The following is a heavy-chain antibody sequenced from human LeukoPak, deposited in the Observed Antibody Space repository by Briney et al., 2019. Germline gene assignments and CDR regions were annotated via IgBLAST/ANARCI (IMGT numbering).Heavy chain of an antibody. CDR1: GGSISSYY. V-gene: IGHV4-59*01. CDR3: ARYDDSSGYYPNDAFDI. J-gene: IGHJ3*02. CDR2: IYYSGST. Sequence: SETLSLTCTVSGGSISSYYWSWIRQPQGKGLEWIGYIYYSGSTNYNPSLKSRVTISVDTSKNQFSLNLSSVTAADTAVYYCARYDDSSGYYPNDAFDIWGQGTMVTVSS. D-gene: IGHD3-22*01.